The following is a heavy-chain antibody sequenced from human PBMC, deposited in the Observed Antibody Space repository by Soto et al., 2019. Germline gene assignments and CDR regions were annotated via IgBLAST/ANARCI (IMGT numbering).Heavy chain of an antibody. D-gene: IGHD1-26*01. V-gene: IGHV3-23*01. J-gene: IGHJ6*02. Sequence: PGGSLRLSCAASGFTFSSYAMSWVRQAPGKGLEWVSAISGSGGSTYYADSVKGRFTISRDNSKNTLYLQMNSLRAEDTAVYYCAKDSKPGRFSSCINYYGMDVWGQGTTVTVSS. CDR1: GFTFSSYA. CDR2: ISGSGGST. CDR3: AKDSKPGRFSSCINYYGMDV.